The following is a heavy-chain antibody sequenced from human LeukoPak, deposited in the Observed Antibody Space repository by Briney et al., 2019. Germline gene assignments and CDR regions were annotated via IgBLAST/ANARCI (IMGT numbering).Heavy chain of an antibody. CDR1: GGSISSSSYY. J-gene: IGHJ1*01. Sequence: SETLSLTCTVSGGSISSSSYYWGWIRQPPGKGLEWIGEINHSGSTNYNPSLKSRVTISVDTSKNQFSLKLSSVTAADTAVYYCARGPRTYYYDSSGYPLQHWGQGTLVTVSS. CDR2: INHSGST. CDR3: ARGPRTYYYDSSGYPLQH. D-gene: IGHD3-22*01. V-gene: IGHV4-39*01.